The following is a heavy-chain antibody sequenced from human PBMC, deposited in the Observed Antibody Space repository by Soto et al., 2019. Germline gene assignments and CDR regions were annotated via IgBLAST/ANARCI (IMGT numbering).Heavy chain of an antibody. CDR1: GYTFTDYY. Sequence: QVQLVQSGAEVKKPGASVKVSCEASGYTFTDYYMHWVRQAPGQGLEWMGIINPSGGFTSYAQKFQGRVTMTRDTSTSTVYMDLSSLRSEDTAVYYCAREWVRGVRRYCFDYWGQGTLVTVSS. V-gene: IGHV1-46*01. D-gene: IGHD3-10*01. CDR3: AREWVRGVRRYCFDY. J-gene: IGHJ4*02. CDR2: INPSGGFT.